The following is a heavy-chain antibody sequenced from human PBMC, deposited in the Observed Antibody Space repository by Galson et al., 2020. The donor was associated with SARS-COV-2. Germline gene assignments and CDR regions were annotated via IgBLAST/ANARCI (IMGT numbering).Heavy chain of an antibody. CDR1: GFTFDDYA. Sequence: SLKISCAASGFTFDDYAMHWVRQAPGKGLEWVSGISWNSGSIGYADSVKGRFTISRDNAKNSLYLQMNSLRAEDTALYYCAKDMEQWLDDYWGQGTLVTVSS. J-gene: IGHJ4*02. V-gene: IGHV3-9*01. CDR3: AKDMEQWLDDY. D-gene: IGHD6-19*01. CDR2: ISWNSGSI.